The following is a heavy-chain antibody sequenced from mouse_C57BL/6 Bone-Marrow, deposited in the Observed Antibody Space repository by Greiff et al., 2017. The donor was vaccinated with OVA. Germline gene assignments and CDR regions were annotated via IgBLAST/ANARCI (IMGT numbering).Heavy chain of an antibody. D-gene: IGHD1-1*01. Sequence: QVTLKESGPGLLQPSQTLSLTCSFSGFSLSTFGMGLGWIRQPSGKGLEWLAHIWWDDDKYYNPALKSRLTISKDTSKNQLFLKRANVDTADTATYKSARSNYYGSSYGWYVDVGGTGTTVTVA. J-gene: IGHJ1*03. CDR3: ARSNYYGSSYGWYVDV. CDR2: IWWDDDK. CDR1: GFSLSTFGMG. V-gene: IGHV8-8*01.